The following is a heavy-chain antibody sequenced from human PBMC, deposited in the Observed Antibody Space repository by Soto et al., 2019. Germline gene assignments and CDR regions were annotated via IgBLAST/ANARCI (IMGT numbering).Heavy chain of an antibody. CDR3: ARVRRYCSGGSCYRPFDY. V-gene: IGHV4-34*01. Sequence: PSETLSLTCAVYGGSFSGYYWSWIRQPPGKGLEWIGEINHSGSTNYNPSLKSRVTISVDTSKNQFSLKLSSVTAADTAVYYCARVRRYCSGGSCYRPFDYWGQGTLVTVPS. J-gene: IGHJ4*02. D-gene: IGHD2-15*01. CDR2: INHSGST. CDR1: GGSFSGYY.